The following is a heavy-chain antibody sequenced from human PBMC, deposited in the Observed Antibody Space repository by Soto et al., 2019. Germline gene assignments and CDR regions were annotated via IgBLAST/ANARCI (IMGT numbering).Heavy chain of an antibody. CDR1: GFSFSNAW. CDR3: TTGSVEGV. D-gene: IGHD2-15*01. V-gene: IGHV3-15*07. CDR2: IKRKIDGEAT. Sequence: EVQLVESGGGLVKPGGSLRLSCAGSGFSFSNAWMNWVRQAPGKGLEWVGRIKRKIDGEATDYAAPVKGRFTVSRDDSKSALYLHMNSLKGDDTAVYYCTTGSVEGVWGQGTTDTVSS. J-gene: IGHJ6*02.